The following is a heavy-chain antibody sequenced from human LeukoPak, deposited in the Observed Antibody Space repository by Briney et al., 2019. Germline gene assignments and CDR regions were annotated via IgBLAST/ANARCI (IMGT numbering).Heavy chain of an antibody. CDR2: IIPIFGTA. CDR1: GGTFSSYA. J-gene: IGHJ3*02. V-gene: IGHV1-69*13. CDR3: ARTPVQYQLLFKAFDI. Sequence: ASVKVSCKASGGTFSSYAISWVRQAPGQGLEWMGGIIPIFGTANYAQKFQGRVTITADESTSTAYMELSSLRSEDTAVYYCARTPVQYQLLFKAFDIWGQGTMVTVSS. D-gene: IGHD2-2*01.